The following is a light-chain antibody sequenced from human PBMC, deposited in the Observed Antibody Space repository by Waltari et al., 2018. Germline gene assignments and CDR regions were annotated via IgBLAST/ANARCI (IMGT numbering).Light chain of an antibody. Sequence: DIQITQSPSTLSASLGSRVTITSRASQGIRTFLTWIQQKPGTAPKVLNKRASNLESGVPSRFSGGGFGTEFTLTISSLQPDDFATYYCQQYFSYPLTFGGGTKVEI. CDR3: QQYFSYPLT. J-gene: IGKJ4*01. V-gene: IGKV1-5*03. CDR1: QGIRTF. CDR2: RAS.